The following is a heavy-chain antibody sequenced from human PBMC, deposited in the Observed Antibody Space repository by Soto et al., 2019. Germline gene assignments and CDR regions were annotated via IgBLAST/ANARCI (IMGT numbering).Heavy chain of an antibody. J-gene: IGHJ6*02. D-gene: IGHD4-17*01. Sequence: PGGSLRLSCAASGFTFSSYSMNWARQAPGKGLEWVSSISSSSSYIYYADSVKGRFTISRDNAKNSLYLQMNSLRAEDTAVYYCARENGDYGYGMDVWGQGTTVTVSS. CDR3: ARENGDYGYGMDV. V-gene: IGHV3-21*01. CDR1: GFTFSSYS. CDR2: ISSSSSYI.